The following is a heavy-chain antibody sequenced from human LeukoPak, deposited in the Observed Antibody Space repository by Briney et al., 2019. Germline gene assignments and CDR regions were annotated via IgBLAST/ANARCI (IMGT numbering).Heavy chain of an antibody. Sequence: SETLSLTCSVSGDSISSSNSYWGWIRQPPGKGLEWIATIYYSGGTNYNPSLKSRVTISVDTSKNQFSLKLSSVTAADTAVYYCARDRSVGLFDYWGQGTLVTVSS. V-gene: IGHV4-39*07. J-gene: IGHJ4*02. CDR2: IYYSGGT. CDR3: ARDRSVGLFDY. CDR1: GDSISSSNSY.